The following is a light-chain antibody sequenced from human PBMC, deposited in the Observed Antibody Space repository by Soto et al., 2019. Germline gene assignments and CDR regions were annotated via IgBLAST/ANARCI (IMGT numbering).Light chain of an antibody. CDR1: SSNIGSNH. Sequence: QSVLTQPPSASGTPGQRVTISCSGSSSNIGSNHVYWYQQFPGMTPKHLMYRSDHRPTGVPDRFSGSRSGTSASLAISGLRSDDEADYYCSARDDILSGVVFGGGTKLTVL. V-gene: IGLV1-47*01. CDR3: SARDDILSGVV. CDR2: RSD. J-gene: IGLJ2*01.